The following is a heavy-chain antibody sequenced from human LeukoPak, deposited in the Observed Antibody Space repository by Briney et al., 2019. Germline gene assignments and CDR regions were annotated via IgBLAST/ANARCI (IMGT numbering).Heavy chain of an antibody. J-gene: IGHJ4*02. Sequence: ASVKVSCKASGYTFTSYGINWVRQATGQGLEWMGWMNPNSGNTGYAQKFQGRVTTTRNTSISTAYMELSSLRSEDTAVYYCARLYYDFWSGYLGFDYWGQGTLVTVSS. CDR2: MNPNSGNT. V-gene: IGHV1-8*03. D-gene: IGHD3-3*01. CDR1: GYTFTSYG. CDR3: ARLYYDFWSGYLGFDY.